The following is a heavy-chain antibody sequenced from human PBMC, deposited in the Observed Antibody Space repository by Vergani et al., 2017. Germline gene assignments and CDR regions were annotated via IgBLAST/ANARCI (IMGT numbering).Heavy chain of an antibody. D-gene: IGHD5-12*01. J-gene: IGHJ4*02. CDR1: GFTFSNYA. V-gene: IGHV3-23*01. CDR2: LSESGGST. Sequence: EVQLLEFGGGLVQPGGSLRLSCAASGFTFSNYAMSWVRQAPGKGLEWVSTLSESGGSTYYADSVKGRFTISRDNSKNTLYLQMNSLRAEDTAVYYCAKDVVATIRGLDYWGQGTLVTVSS. CDR3: AKDVVATIRGLDY.